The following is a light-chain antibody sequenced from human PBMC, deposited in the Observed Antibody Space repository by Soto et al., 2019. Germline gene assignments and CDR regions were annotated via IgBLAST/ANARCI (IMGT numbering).Light chain of an antibody. Sequence: QSVLTQPPSASGSPGQSVTISCTGTSSDVGGYNYVSWYQQHPGKAPKLMIYDVSNRPSGVPDRFSGSKSDNTASLTISGLQPEDEADYYCSSYTTSNTRQIVFGTGTKVTVL. CDR1: SSDVGGYNY. CDR3: SSYTTSNTRQIV. J-gene: IGLJ1*01. V-gene: IGLV2-8*01. CDR2: DVS.